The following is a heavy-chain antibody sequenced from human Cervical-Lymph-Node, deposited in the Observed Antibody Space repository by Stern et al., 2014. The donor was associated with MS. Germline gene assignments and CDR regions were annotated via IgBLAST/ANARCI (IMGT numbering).Heavy chain of an antibody. V-gene: IGHV4-59*08. J-gene: IGHJ4*02. D-gene: IGHD5-24*01. CDR2: LYYSGNT. CDR1: GGSISSNY. CDR3: ARHGPPRRRDDSNHPNFDY. Sequence: QVQLVQSGPGLVKPSETLSLTCTVSGGSISSNYWSWIRQPPGKGLEWIGYLYYSGNTNYNPSLKSRVTTSVETSKNPFSLSLSSVTAADTAVYYCARHGPPRRRDDSNHPNFDYWGPGTLVAVSS.